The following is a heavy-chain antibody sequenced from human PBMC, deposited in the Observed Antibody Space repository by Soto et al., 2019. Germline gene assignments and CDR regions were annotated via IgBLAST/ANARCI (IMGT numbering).Heavy chain of an antibody. CDR1: GFTVDDYA. CDR3: AKDMKWGGMITIHYFDS. CDR2: ISWNSETI. Sequence: EVQLVESGGGLVQPGRSLRLSCAASGFTVDDYAMHWVRQAPGKGLEWVSGISWNSETIDYADSVKGRFTISRDNAKSSLFLQMNSLRPDDTALYYCAKDMKWGGMITIHYFDSWGQGTLVTVSS. D-gene: IGHD3-16*01. J-gene: IGHJ4*02. V-gene: IGHV3-9*01.